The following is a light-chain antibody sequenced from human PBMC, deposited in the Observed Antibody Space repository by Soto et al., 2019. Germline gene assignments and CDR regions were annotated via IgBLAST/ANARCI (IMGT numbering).Light chain of an antibody. Sequence: ETVFTQSLATLSLSPGERATLPCRASQSVSSYFAWYQQKPGQAPRLLISDASHRATGIPARFGGSGSGTDFTLTISSLEPEDFAVYYGQQRSNWPWTFGQGTKVDIK. CDR3: QQRSNWPWT. CDR2: DAS. J-gene: IGKJ1*01. CDR1: QSVSSY. V-gene: IGKV3-11*01.